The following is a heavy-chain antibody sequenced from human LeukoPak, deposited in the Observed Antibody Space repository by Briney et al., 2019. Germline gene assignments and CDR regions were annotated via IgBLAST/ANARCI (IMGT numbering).Heavy chain of an antibody. CDR3: ARGYGEYSGYDYVYYFDY. J-gene: IGHJ4*02. CDR1: GGSFSGYY. D-gene: IGHD5-12*01. CDR2: INHSGST. V-gene: IGHV4-34*01. Sequence: SETLSLTCAVYGGSFSGYYWSWIRQPPGKGLEWIGEINHSGSTNYNPSLKSRVTISVNTSKNQFSLKLSSVTAADTAVYYCARGYGEYSGYDYVYYFDYWGQGALVTVSS.